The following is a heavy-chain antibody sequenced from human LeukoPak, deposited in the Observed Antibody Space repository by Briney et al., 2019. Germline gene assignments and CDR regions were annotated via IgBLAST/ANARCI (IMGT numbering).Heavy chain of an antibody. CDR3: ARGGRVLRYFDWLLVNDY. CDR2: INPNSGGT. Sequence: ASVKVSCKASGYTFTGYYMHWVRQAPGQGLEWMGWINPNSGGTNYAQKFQGRVTMTRDTSISTAYMELSRLRSDDTAVYYCARGGRVLRYFDWLLVNDYWGQGTLVTVSP. V-gene: IGHV1-2*02. J-gene: IGHJ4*02. D-gene: IGHD3-9*01. CDR1: GYTFTGYY.